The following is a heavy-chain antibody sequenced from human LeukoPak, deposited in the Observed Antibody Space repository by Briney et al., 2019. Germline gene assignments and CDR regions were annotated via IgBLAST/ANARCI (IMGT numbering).Heavy chain of an antibody. CDR3: ARLEYFTIFGVVIPNHDAFDI. D-gene: IGHD3-3*01. J-gene: IGHJ3*02. CDR2: IYYSGST. Sequence: PSETLSLTCTVSGGSISSSSYYWGWIRQPPGKGLEGIGSIYYSGSTYYNPSLKSRVTISVDTSKNQFSLKLSSVTAADTAVYYCARLEYFTIFGVVIPNHDAFDIWGQGTMVTVSS. CDR1: GGSISSSSYY. V-gene: IGHV4-39*01.